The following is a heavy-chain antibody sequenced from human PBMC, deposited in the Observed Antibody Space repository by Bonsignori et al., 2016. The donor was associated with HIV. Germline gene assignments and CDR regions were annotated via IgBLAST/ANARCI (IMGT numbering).Heavy chain of an antibody. D-gene: IGHD6-13*01. J-gene: IGHJ3*02. Sequence: WVRQAPGQGLEWMGWISAYNGNTKYAQKLQGRVTMTTDTSTSTAYMELRSLRSDDTAVYYCAREYRSSWYGDAFDIWGQGTMVTVSS. V-gene: IGHV1-18*01. CDR3: AREYRSSWYGDAFDI. CDR2: ISAYNGNT.